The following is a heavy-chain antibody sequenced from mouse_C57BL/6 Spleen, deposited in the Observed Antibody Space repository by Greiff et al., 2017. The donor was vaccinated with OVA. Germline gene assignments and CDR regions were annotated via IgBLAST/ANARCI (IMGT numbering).Heavy chain of an antibody. J-gene: IGHJ4*01. CDR2: IYPGDGDT. CDR3: ERWGNNDAMDY. CDR1: GYAFSSYW. Sequence: VKLQESGAELVKPGASVKISCKASGYAFSSYWMNWVKQRPGKGLEWIGQIYPGDGDTNYNGKFKGKATLTADKSSSPAYMQLSSLTTEESAVYFCERWGNNDAMDYWGQGTSVTVSS. D-gene: IGHD2-12*01. V-gene: IGHV1-80*01.